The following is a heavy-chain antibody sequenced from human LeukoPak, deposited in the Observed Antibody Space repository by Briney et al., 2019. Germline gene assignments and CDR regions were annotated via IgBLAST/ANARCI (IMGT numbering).Heavy chain of an antibody. Sequence: GGSLRLSCAASGFTFDDYAMHWVRQAPGKGLEWVSGISWNSGSIGYADSVKGRFTISRDNAKNSLYLQINSLRAEDTAVYYCATWTDGMDVWGQGTTVTVSS. CDR1: GFTFDDYA. D-gene: IGHD1-1*01. V-gene: IGHV3-9*01. CDR3: ATWTDGMDV. CDR2: ISWNSGSI. J-gene: IGHJ6*02.